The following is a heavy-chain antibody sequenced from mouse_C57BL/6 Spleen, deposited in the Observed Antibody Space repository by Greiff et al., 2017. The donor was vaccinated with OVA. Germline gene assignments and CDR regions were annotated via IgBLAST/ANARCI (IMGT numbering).Heavy chain of an antibody. CDR1: GYTFTSYG. CDR2: IYPRSGNT. Sequence: VQLQQSGAELARPGASVKLSCKASGYTFTSYGISWVKQRTGQGLEWIGEIYPRSGNTYYNEKFKGKATLTADKSSSTAYMELRSLTSEDSAVYFCARRGAYDYEGAWFACWGQGTLVTVSA. D-gene: IGHD2-4*01. V-gene: IGHV1-81*01. CDR3: ARRGAYDYEGAWFAC. J-gene: IGHJ3*01.